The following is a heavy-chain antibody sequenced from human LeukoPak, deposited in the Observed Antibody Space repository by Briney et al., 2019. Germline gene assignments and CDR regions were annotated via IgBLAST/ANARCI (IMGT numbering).Heavy chain of an antibody. J-gene: IGHJ4*02. CDR2: INHSGST. CDR1: GGSFSGYY. D-gene: IGHD6-19*01. Sequence: SETLSLTCAVYGGSFSGYYWSWIRQPPGKGLEWIGEINHSGSTNYNPSLKSRVTISVDTSKNQFSLKLSSVTAADTAVYYCARWSDWYSNDYWGQGTLVTVSS. V-gene: IGHV4-34*01. CDR3: ARWSDWYSNDY.